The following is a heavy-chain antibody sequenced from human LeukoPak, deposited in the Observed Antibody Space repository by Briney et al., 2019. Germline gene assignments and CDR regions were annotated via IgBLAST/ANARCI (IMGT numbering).Heavy chain of an antibody. CDR3: ATNWGYCGGDCYPNDAFDI. D-gene: IGHD2-21*02. Sequence: VASVRVSCTASGYTFTGYYMHWVRQAPGQGLEWMGWMNPNSGGTNYAQRFQGRVTMIRDTSISTAYMELSRLRSDDTAVYYCATNWGYCGGDCYPNDAFDIWGQGTMVTVSS. V-gene: IGHV1-2*02. CDR2: MNPNSGGT. CDR1: GYTFTGYY. J-gene: IGHJ3*02.